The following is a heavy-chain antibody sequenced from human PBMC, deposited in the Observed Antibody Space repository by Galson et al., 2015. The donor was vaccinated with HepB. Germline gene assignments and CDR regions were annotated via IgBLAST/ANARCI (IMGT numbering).Heavy chain of an antibody. CDR1: GYTFTSYY. J-gene: IGHJ3*02. D-gene: IGHD1-1*01. V-gene: IGHV1-46*03. CDR2: INPSGGST. CDR3: ARDGPRWNDAFDI. Sequence: SVKVSCKASGYTFTSYYMHWVRQAPGQGLEWMGIINPSGGSTSYAQKFQGRVTMTRDTSTSTVYMELSSLRSEDTAVYYCARDGPRWNDAFDIWGQGTMVTVSS.